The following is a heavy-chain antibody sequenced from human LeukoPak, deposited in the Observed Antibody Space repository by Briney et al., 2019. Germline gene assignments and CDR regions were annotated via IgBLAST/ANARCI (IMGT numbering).Heavy chain of an antibody. CDR1: GGSFSDNS. Sequence: PSETLSLTCAVYGGSFSDNSYSWIRQPPGKGLEWIGEISQSGTINYNASFKSRVTISVDTSKNQFSLKMRSLTAADTAMYYCAREAFTLVGVVITNLATWFDPWGQGTRVTVSS. CDR2: ISQSGTI. V-gene: IGHV4-34*01. D-gene: IGHD3-3*01. J-gene: IGHJ5*02. CDR3: AREAFTLVGVVITNLATWFDP.